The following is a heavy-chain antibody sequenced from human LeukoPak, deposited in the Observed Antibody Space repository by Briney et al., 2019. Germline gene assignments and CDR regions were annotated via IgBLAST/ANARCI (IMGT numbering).Heavy chain of an antibody. J-gene: IGHJ6*03. Sequence: SETLSLTCAVYGGSFSGYYWSWIRQPPGKGLEWIGEINHSGSTNYNPSLKSRVTISVDTSKNQFSLKLSSVTAADTAVYSCARGRRGYYYYYYYMDVWGKGTTVTVSS. D-gene: IGHD3-16*01. CDR1: GGSFSGYY. CDR2: INHSGST. V-gene: IGHV4-34*01. CDR3: ARGRRGYYYYYYYMDV.